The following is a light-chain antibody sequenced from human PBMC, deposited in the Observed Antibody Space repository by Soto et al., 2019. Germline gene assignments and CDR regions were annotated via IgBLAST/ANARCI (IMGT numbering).Light chain of an antibody. J-gene: IGKJ2*01. CDR3: QQRSHWPRNT. Sequence: EIVLTQSPATVSLSPGERATLSCRTSQTVSRHLAWYQQNPGQAPRLLIYDISNRDTGIPARFSGSGSGKDFTLTISSLEPEDSAVYYCQQRSHWPRNTFGQGNKLEIK. CDR2: DIS. CDR1: QTVSRH. V-gene: IGKV3-11*01.